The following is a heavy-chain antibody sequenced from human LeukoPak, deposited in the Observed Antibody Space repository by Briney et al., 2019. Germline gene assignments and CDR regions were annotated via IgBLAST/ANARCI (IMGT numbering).Heavy chain of an antibody. V-gene: IGHV3-30*18. CDR3: ANGLAAGQHFWSGPYYYGMDV. J-gene: IGHJ6*02. CDR1: GFTFSSYG. D-gene: IGHD3-3*02. CDR2: ISYDGSNK. Sequence: PGGSLRLSCAASGFTFSSYGMHWLRQAPGKGLEGVAVISYDGSNKYYADSVKGRFTISRDNSKNTLYLQMNSLRAEDTAVYYCANGLAAGQHFWSGPYYYGMDVWGQGTTVTVSS.